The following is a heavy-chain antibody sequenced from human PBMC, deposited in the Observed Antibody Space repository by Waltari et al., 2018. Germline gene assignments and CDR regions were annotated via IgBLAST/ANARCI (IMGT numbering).Heavy chain of an antibody. Sequence: EVQLAESGGGLVRPGGSLRLSCAASGFSLRRYWMNWVRQAPGKGREWVTNIEQDGREKYYVDSVKGRFTISRDNSKNSVYLQMNSLRAEDTAVYYCARGSPDMSAAGPDYWGQGTLVVVSS. CDR1: GFSLRRYW. CDR3: ARGSPDMSAAGPDY. D-gene: IGHD6-13*01. J-gene: IGHJ4*02. V-gene: IGHV3-7*03. CDR2: IEQDGREK.